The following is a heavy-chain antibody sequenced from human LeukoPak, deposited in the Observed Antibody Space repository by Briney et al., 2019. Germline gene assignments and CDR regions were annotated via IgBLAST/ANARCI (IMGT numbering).Heavy chain of an antibody. CDR2: ISSGGSTI. D-gene: IGHD3-9*01. J-gene: IGHJ3*02. Sequence: GGSLXLSCAASGFTFSNYALHWVCQAPGKGLEWLSYISSGGSTIYYADSVKGRFSISRDNAKNSLYLKMNSLRGEETAVYYXXXDXXXNFXWLLYTHAFVIWGQGTMVTVSS. CDR1: GFTFSNYA. V-gene: IGHV3-48*04. CDR3: XXDXXXNFXWLLYTHAFVI.